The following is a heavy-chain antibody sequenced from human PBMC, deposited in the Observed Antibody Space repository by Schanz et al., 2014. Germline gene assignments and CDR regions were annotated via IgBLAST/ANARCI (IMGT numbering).Heavy chain of an antibody. CDR2: ISYSGRT. CDR3: SRGECSSTSCHDVAAPDD. D-gene: IGHD2-2*01. CDR1: GASISSRDFY. Sequence: QVQLQESGPGLVKPSQTLSLTCTVSGASISSRDFYWSWIRQFPGKGLEWIGYISYSGRTYYSPCVKSRLAMSVDTSKNQCSLRLSSVTAADTAIYYCSRGECSSTSCHDVAAPDDWGQGTLVTVSS. V-gene: IGHV4-30-4*08. J-gene: IGHJ4*02.